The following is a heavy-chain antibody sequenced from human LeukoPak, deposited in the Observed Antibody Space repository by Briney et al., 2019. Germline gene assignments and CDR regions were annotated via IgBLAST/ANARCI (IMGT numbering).Heavy chain of an antibody. Sequence: SETLSLTCTVSGGSISSSSYYWGWIRQPPGKGLEWIGSIYYSGSTYYNPSLKSRVTISVDTSKNQFSLELSSVTAADTAVYYCARHGRGSGWSERAFDIWGQGTMVTVSS. V-gene: IGHV4-39*01. CDR1: GGSISSSSYY. D-gene: IGHD6-19*01. J-gene: IGHJ3*02. CDR3: ARHGRGSGWSERAFDI. CDR2: IYYSGST.